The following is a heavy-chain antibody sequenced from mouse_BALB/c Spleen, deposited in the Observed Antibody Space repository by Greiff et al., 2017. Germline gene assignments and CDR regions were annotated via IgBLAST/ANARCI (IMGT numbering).Heavy chain of an antibody. CDR1: GFNIKDYY. Sequence: VQLQQSGAELVRPGALVKLSCKASGFNIKDYYMHWVKQRPEQDLEWIGWIDPENGNTIYDPKFQGKASITADTSSNTAYLQLSSLTSEDTAVYYCATPLLRLRSWFAYWGQGTLVTVSA. J-gene: IGHJ3*01. CDR2: IDPENGNT. CDR3: ATPLLRLRSWFAY. D-gene: IGHD1-2*01. V-gene: IGHV14-1*02.